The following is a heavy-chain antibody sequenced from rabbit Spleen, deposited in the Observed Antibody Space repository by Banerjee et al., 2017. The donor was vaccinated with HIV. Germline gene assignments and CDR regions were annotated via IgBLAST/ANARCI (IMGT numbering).Heavy chain of an antibody. Sequence: QSLEESGGDLVKPGASLTLTCIASGVSFSGSSYMCWVRQAPGKGLEWIGYIDPIFGSTYYASWVNGRFTISSHNAQNTLYLQLSSLTAADTATYFCVRDQAGYAGYGPWYFNLWGPGTLVTVS. CDR2: IDPIFGST. D-gene: IGHD7-1*01. J-gene: IGHJ4*01. CDR1: GVSFSGSSY. CDR3: VRDQAGYAGYGPWYFNL. V-gene: IGHV1S40*01.